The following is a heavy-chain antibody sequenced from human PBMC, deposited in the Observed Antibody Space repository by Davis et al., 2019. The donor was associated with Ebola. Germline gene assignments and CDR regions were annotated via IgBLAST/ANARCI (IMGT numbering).Heavy chain of an antibody. CDR2: ISGSGGST. V-gene: IGHV3-23*01. Sequence: GESLKISCAASGFTFSSYAMSWVRQAPGKGLEWVSAISGSGGSTYYADSVKGRFTISRDNAKNTLYLQMNSLRAEDTAVYYCARGQGLFHDYSIDYWGQGTLVTISS. CDR3: ARGQGLFHDYSIDY. J-gene: IGHJ4*02. D-gene: IGHD4-11*01. CDR1: GFTFSSYA.